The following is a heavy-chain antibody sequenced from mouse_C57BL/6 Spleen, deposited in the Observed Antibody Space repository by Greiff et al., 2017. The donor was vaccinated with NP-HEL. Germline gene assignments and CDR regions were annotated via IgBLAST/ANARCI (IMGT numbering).Heavy chain of an antibody. CDR1: GYTFTEYT. Sequence: QVQLQQSGAELVKPGASVKLSCKASGYTFTEYTIHWVKQRSGQGLEWIGWFYPGSGSIKYNEKFKDKATLTADKSSSTVYMELSRLTSEDSAVYFCARHEEEAAYYSNYWYFDVWGTGTTVTVSS. CDR3: ARHEEEAAYYSNYWYFDV. J-gene: IGHJ1*03. CDR2: FYPGSGSI. D-gene: IGHD2-5*01. V-gene: IGHV1-62-2*01.